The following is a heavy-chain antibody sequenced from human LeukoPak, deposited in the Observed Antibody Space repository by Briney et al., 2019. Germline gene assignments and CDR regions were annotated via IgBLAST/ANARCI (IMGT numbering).Heavy chain of an antibody. J-gene: IGHJ5*02. V-gene: IGHV3-21*01. CDR3: ARGFTLFDP. D-gene: IGHD2/OR15-2a*01. Sequence: PGGSLRLSCAASGFTFSSYTMNWVRQAPGKGLEWVSAISSSSSYIYYADSVKGRFTISRHNAKRSLYLQMNSLRAEDTAVYYCARGFTLFDPWGQGTLVTVSS. CDR1: GFTFSSYT. CDR2: ISSSSSYI.